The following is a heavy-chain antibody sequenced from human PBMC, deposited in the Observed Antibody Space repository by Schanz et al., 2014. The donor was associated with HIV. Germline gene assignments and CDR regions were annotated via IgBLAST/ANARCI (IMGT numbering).Heavy chain of an antibody. CDR1: GFPFSNFA. CDR3: ARDLHDYGDARTDY. J-gene: IGHJ4*02. D-gene: IGHD4-17*01. Sequence: EEHLLESGGDLIQPGGSLRLSCVASGFPFSNFAMSWVRQDPGRGLEWVSAISTGGERTFYADSVKGRFTISRDNSKNTLYLQMNSLRAEDTAVYYCARDLHDYGDARTDYWGQGILVTVSS. CDR2: ISTGGERT. V-gene: IGHV3-23*01.